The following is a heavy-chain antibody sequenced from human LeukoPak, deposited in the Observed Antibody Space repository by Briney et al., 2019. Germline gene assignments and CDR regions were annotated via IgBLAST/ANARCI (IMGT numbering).Heavy chain of an antibody. Sequence: GGSLRLSCAASGFTFSSYAMSWVRQAPGKGLEWVSAISGSGGSTYYADSVRGRFTISRDNSKNTLYLQMNSLRAEDTAVYYCAGAVDGSGSYLVDYWGRGTLVTVSS. V-gene: IGHV3-23*01. CDR2: ISGSGGST. J-gene: IGHJ4*02. CDR3: AGAVDGSGSYLVDY. CDR1: GFTFSSYA. D-gene: IGHD3-10*01.